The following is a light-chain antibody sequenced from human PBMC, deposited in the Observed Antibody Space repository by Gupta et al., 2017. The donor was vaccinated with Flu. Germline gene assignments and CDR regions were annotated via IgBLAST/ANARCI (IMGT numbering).Light chain of an antibody. Sequence: DIQMTQSPSSLSASVGDRVTITCRASQNIDRYLNWYQQKAGKAPKLLIYAASTLHSGVPSRFSGTGHGTDFTLTISRLRPEDFAVYYCQQRHSRPLTFGGGTKVEIK. CDR2: AAS. CDR1: QNIDRY. CDR3: QQRHSRPLT. J-gene: IGKJ4*01. V-gene: IGKV1-39*01.